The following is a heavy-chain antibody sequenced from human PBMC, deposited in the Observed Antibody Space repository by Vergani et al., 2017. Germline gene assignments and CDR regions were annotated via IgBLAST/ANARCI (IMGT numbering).Heavy chain of an antibody. V-gene: IGHV1-69*12. CDR1: GGTFSSYA. D-gene: IGHD1-1*01. CDR3: AREFGAGTTRGDGWFYP. J-gene: IGHJ5*02. CDR2: IIPIFGTA. Sequence: QVQLVQSGAEVKKPGSSVKVSCKASGGTFSSYAISWVRQAPGQGLEWMGGIIPIFGTANYAQKFQGRVTITADESTSTAYMELSSLRSEDTAVYYCAREFGAGTTRGDGWFYPWGQGTLVTVSS.